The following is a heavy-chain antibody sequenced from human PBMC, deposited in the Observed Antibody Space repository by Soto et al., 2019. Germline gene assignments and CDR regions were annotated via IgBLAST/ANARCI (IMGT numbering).Heavy chain of an antibody. CDR2: ISGSGGST. Sequence: GGSLRLSCAASGFTFSTYSMNWVRQAPGKGLEWVSAISGSGGSTYYADSVKGRFTISRDNSKNTLYLQMNSLRAEDTAVYYCAKDREQQLAPSNWGQGTLVTVSS. CDR3: AKDREQQLAPSN. CDR1: GFTFSTYS. V-gene: IGHV3-23*01. J-gene: IGHJ4*02. D-gene: IGHD6-13*01.